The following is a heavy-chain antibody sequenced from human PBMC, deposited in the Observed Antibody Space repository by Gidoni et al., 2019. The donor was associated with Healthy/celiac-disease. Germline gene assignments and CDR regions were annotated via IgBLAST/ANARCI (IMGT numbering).Heavy chain of an antibody. CDR3: ARAQGWAVEMATMNAFDI. Sequence: EVQLVESGGGLVKPGGSLRLSCAASGFTFSSYSMNWVRQAPGKGLEWVSSISSSSSYIYYADSVKVRFTISRDNAKNSLYLQMNSLRAEDTAVYYCARAQGWAVEMATMNAFDIWGQGTMVTVSS. D-gene: IGHD5-12*01. J-gene: IGHJ3*02. CDR2: ISSSSSYI. CDR1: GFTFSSYS. V-gene: IGHV3-21*01.